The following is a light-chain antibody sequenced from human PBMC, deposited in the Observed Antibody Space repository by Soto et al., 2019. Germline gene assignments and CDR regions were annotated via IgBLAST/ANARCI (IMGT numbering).Light chain of an antibody. V-gene: IGLV4-69*01. CDR2: VNTDGSH. CDR1: SGHGTYA. J-gene: IGLJ2*01. CDR3: QTWATGIVV. Sequence: QLVLTQSPSASASLGASVKLTCTLSSGHGTYAIAWHQQQPEKGPRYLMKVNTDGSHFKGDGIPDRFSGSSSGAERYLTISSLQSDDEADYYCQTWATGIVVFGGGTKLTVL.